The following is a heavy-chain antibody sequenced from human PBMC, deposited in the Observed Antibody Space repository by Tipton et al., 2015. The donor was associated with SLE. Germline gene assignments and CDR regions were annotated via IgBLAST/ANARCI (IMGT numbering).Heavy chain of an antibody. D-gene: IGHD1-26*01. J-gene: IGHJ4*02. V-gene: IGHV4-34*11. CDR1: GGSFSGYF. CDR2: ISYSGYT. Sequence: TLSLTCAVYGGSFSGYFWSWIRQLPDKGLEWIGTISYSGYTYYDPSLKSRVSISVDNSKNQFSLDLNSVTAANTALYFCAREGGGSFIWGQGTLVTVSS. CDR3: AREGGGSFI.